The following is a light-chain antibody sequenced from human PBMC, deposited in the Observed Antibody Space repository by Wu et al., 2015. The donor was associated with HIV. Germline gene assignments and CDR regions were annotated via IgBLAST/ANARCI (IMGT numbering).Light chain of an antibody. CDR1: QDIKSN. V-gene: IGKV1-8*01. CDR2: SAS. CDR3: QQYDTYPLA. Sequence: AIRMTQSPSSLSASTGDRVTITCRASQDIKSNLAWYQQKPGKAPNLLIFSASTLHSGVPSRFSGSRSGTDFTLTISCLQSEDFAHYYCQQYDTYPLAFGEGPRWRSN. J-gene: IGKJ4*01.